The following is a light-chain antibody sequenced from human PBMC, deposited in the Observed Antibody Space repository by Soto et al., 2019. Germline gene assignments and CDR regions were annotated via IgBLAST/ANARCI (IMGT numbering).Light chain of an antibody. Sequence: DIQMTQSPSSLSASVGDRVTITCRASQSISSYLNWYQQKPGKAPKHLIYAASSLQSGVPSRFSGSGSGTDFTLTISSLQPEDFATYYCRQSYSTPYTFGQGTKLEIK. CDR1: QSISSY. CDR2: AAS. V-gene: IGKV1-39*01. J-gene: IGKJ2*01. CDR3: RQSYSTPYT.